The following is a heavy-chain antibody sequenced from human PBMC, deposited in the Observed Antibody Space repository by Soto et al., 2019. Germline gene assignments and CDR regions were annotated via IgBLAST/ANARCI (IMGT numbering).Heavy chain of an antibody. Sequence: SETLSLTCTVSGGSISSYYWSWIRQPPGKGLEWIGYIYYSGSTNYNPSLKSRVTISVDTSKNQFSLKLSSVTAADTAVYYCASLSSGWYSLYLQHWGQGTLVTVSS. CDR2: IYYSGST. D-gene: IGHD6-19*01. CDR1: GGSISSYY. J-gene: IGHJ1*01. V-gene: IGHV4-59*01. CDR3: ASLSSGWYSLYLQH.